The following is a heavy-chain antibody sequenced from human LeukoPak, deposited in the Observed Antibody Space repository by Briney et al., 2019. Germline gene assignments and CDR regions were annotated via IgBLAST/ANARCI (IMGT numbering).Heavy chain of an antibody. CDR1: GFTFNTYW. CDR2: IKEDGSDK. Sequence: GGSLRLSCTASGFTFNTYWMGWVRQAPGKGLEWVADIKEDGSDKYSVDSVKGRFTISRDNTKNSLYLHMDSLRAEDTAVYYCARDTYRFFDLWGRGNLVTVSS. CDR3: ARDTYRFFDL. J-gene: IGHJ2*01. V-gene: IGHV3-7*01.